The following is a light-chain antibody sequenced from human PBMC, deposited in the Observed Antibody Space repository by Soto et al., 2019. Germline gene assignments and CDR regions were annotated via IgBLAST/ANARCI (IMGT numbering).Light chain of an antibody. J-gene: IGKJ3*01. CDR2: AAS. CDR3: QQSFSAPIFT. V-gene: IGKV1-39*01. CDR1: QSISTF. Sequence: DIQMTQSPSSLSASVGDRVTITCRSSQSISTFLNWYQHKPGKAPTLLIYAASSLQSGVPSRFIGSGSGTDFTLTISKLQPEDFATYYFQQSFSAPIFTFGPGTKVDIK.